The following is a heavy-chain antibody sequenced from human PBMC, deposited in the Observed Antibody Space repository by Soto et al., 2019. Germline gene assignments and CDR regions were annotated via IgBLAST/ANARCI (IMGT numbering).Heavy chain of an antibody. CDR1: GFSLTSPGMC. D-gene: IGHD1-20*01. V-gene: IGHV2-70*13. CDR2: IERDDDDK. J-gene: IGHJ6*02. Sequence: SGPTLVNPTETLTLTCTFSGFSLTSPGMCVSWIRQSPGKALEWLALIERDDDDKYYSTSLKTRLTISKDTRKNQVVLTMANMEPADTATYYCERSIRGPRRFNGMDVWGQGTKVTVYS. CDR3: ERSIRGPRRFNGMDV.